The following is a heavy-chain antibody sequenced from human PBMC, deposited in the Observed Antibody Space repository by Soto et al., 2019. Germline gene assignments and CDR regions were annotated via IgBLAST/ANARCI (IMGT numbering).Heavy chain of an antibody. CDR2: SYWNDDK. V-gene: IGHV2-5*01. CDR1: GFSLSTSGVG. Sequence: QITLKESGPTLVKPTQTLTLTCTFSGFSLSTSGVGVGWIRQPPGKALEWLALSYWNDDKRYSPSLKSRLTITKDTSKNQVVLTMTNMDPVDTATYYCAHSGGVSRQQLVFDYWGQGTLVTVSS. J-gene: IGHJ4*02. D-gene: IGHD6-13*01. CDR3: AHSGGVSRQQLVFDY.